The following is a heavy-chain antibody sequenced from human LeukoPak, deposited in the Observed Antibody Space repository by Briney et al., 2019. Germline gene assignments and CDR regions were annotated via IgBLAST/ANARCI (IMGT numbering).Heavy chain of an antibody. D-gene: IGHD4-23*01. Sequence: GGSLRLSCAASGFTFSSYGMQWVRQAPGKGLEWVAIISYDGRDKFYEGSVKGRFTISRDNSKNTLYLQMNNLRAEDTAVYYCAKPTTVLTSYYFDYWGQGTLVTVSS. CDR2: ISYDGRDK. CDR1: GFTFSSYG. CDR3: AKPTTVLTSYYFDY. J-gene: IGHJ4*02. V-gene: IGHV3-30*18.